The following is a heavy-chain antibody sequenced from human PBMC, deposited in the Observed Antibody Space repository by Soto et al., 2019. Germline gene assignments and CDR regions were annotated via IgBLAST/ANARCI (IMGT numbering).Heavy chain of an antibody. CDR3: AKDALGDYFYYGMDV. Sequence: EVQLLESGGGLVQPGGSLRLSCAVSGFTFNNYAMNWVRPAPGKGLEWVSSISDSGVRTYYADAVKGRFTISRDNSKNTLYLQMNSLRAEDTAIYYCAKDALGDYFYYGMDVWGQGTTVTVSS. CDR1: GFTFNNYA. J-gene: IGHJ6*02. CDR2: ISDSGVRT. V-gene: IGHV3-23*01.